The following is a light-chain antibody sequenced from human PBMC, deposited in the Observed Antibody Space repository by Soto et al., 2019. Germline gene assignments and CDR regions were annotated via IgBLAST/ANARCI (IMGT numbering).Light chain of an antibody. CDR3: QSYDSSLSARDVV. CDR2: GNS. V-gene: IGLV1-40*01. CDR1: SSNIGAGYD. Sequence: QSVLTQLPSVSGAPGQRVTISCTGSSSNIGAGYDVHWYQQLPGTAPKLLIYGNSNRPSGVPDRFSGSKSGTSASLAITGLQAEDEADYYCQSYDSSLSARDVVFGGGTKLTVL. J-gene: IGLJ2*01.